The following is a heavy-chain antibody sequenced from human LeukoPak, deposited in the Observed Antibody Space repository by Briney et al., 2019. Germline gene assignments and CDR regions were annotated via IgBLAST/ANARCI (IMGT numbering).Heavy chain of an antibody. CDR1: GYTFTSYG. D-gene: IGHD4-17*01. V-gene: IGHV1-18*01. CDR2: ISAYNGNT. Sequence: ASVKVSCKASGYTFTSYGISWVRRAPGQGLEWMGWISAYNGNTNYAQKLQGRVTMTTDTSTNAAYMELRSLRSDDTAVYYCARVTRYGDPWFDPWGQGTLVTVSS. J-gene: IGHJ5*02. CDR3: ARVTRYGDPWFDP.